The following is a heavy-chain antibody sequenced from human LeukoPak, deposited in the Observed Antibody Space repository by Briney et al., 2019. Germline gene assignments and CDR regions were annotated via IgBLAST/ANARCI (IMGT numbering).Heavy chain of an antibody. J-gene: IGHJ4*02. V-gene: IGHV4-30-4*08. Sequence: PSETLSLTCTVSGGSISSGDYYWSWIRQPPGKGLEWIGYICYSGSTYYNPSLKSRVTISVDTSKNQFSLKLSSVTAADTAVYYCARLMITFGGVIAPFDYWGQGTLVTVSS. CDR1: GGSISSGDYY. D-gene: IGHD3-16*02. CDR2: ICYSGST. CDR3: ARLMITFGGVIAPFDY.